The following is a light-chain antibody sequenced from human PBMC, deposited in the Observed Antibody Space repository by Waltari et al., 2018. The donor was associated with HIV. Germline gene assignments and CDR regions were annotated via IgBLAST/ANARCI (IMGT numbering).Light chain of an antibody. Sequence: QSALTQPPSASGSPGQSVTIPCTGTSSDVGAYNSFSGFQQHPGKAPKLMIYDVTKRPSGVPDRFSGSKSGNTASLTVSGLQAEDEADYYCASHAGSKDVFGGGTRLTVL. CDR2: DVT. CDR1: SSDVGAYNS. J-gene: IGLJ2*01. V-gene: IGLV2-8*01. CDR3: ASHAGSKDV.